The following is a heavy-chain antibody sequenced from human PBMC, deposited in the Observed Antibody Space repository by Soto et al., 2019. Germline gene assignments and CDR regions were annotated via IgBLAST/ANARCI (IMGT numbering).Heavy chain of an antibody. D-gene: IGHD2-15*01. Sequence: SETLSLTCTVSGGSISSYYWSWIRQPPGKGLEWIGYIYYSGSTNYNPSLKSRVTISVDTSKNQFSLKLSSVTAADTAVYYCARDIDGRMSNWGQGTLVTVSS. CDR3: ARDIDGRMSN. CDR2: IYYSGST. V-gene: IGHV4-59*01. J-gene: IGHJ4*02. CDR1: GGSISSYY.